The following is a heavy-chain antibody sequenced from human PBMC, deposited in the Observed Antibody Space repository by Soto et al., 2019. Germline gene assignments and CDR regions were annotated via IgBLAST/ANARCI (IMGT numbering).Heavy chain of an antibody. J-gene: IGHJ2*01. V-gene: IGHV5-51*01. CDR1: GYSFTSYW. CDR2: IYPGDSEA. Sequence: VESLKISCKGSGYSFTSYWIGWVRQMPGKGLEWMGMIYPGDSEARYSPSFQGQVTISADKSNSTAFLQWNSLKASDTAMYYCARGWYFDLWGRGTLVTVSS. CDR3: ARGWYFDL.